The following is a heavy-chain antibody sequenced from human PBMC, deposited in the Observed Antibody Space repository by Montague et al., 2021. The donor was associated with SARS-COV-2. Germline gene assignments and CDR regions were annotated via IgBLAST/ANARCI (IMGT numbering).Heavy chain of an antibody. CDR2: IYYSGST. Sequence: SETLSLTCTVSGGSVSSGSYYWSWIRQPPGKGLEWIGYIYYSGSTNYNPSLKSRVTISVDTSKNQFSLKLSSVTAADTAVYYCARDQGQTYYDILTGRALSVDFANGMDVWGQGTTVTVSS. D-gene: IGHD3-9*01. CDR1: GGSVSSGSYY. V-gene: IGHV4-61*01. J-gene: IGHJ6*02. CDR3: ARDQGQTYYDILTGRALSVDFANGMDV.